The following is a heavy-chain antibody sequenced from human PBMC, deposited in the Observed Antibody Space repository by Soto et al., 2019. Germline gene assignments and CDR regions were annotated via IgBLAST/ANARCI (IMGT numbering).Heavy chain of an antibody. D-gene: IGHD2-21*01. CDR2: ISPESTYR. V-gene: IGHV3-11*06. CDR3: VRGGGGGLFEH. CDR1: GFPCSYYY. Sequence: GAPLRLSCSTSGFPCSYYYMSCIRQAPGKGIEWLLNISPESTYRTYADSVKGCFTIPRDNTKTSLFLQMNSLGVEDTAVYYHVRGGGGGLFEHWGQGVLVTVSS. J-gene: IGHJ4*02.